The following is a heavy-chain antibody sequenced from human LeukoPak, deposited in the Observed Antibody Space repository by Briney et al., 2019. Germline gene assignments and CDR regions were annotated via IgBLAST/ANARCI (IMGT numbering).Heavy chain of an antibody. V-gene: IGHV4-59*01. CDR3: ASLGIDDFWSGYSPNYYYYYMDV. CDR1: GGSISSYY. Sequence: SETLSLTCTVSGGSISSYYWSWIRQPPGKGLEWIGYIYYWGSTKHNPSLKSRVTISVDTSKNQFSLKLSSVTAADTAVYYCASLGIDDFWSGYSPNYYYYYMDVWGKGTTVTVSS. J-gene: IGHJ6*03. D-gene: IGHD3-3*01. CDR2: IYYWGST.